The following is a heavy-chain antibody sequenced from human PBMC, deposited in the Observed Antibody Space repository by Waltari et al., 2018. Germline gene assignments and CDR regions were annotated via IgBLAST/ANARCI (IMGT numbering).Heavy chain of an antibody. CDR3: ARDSQWLGGRSD. V-gene: IGHV1-2*06. CDR1: GYTFTGYY. Sequence: QVQLVQSGAEVKKPGASVKVSCKASGYTFTGYYMHWVRQAPGQGLEWMGRINPDRGGTNYAQKFQGRVTMTRDTSISTAYMELSRLRSDDTAVYYCARDSQWLGGRSDWGQGTLVTVSS. J-gene: IGHJ4*02. CDR2: INPDRGGT. D-gene: IGHD6-19*01.